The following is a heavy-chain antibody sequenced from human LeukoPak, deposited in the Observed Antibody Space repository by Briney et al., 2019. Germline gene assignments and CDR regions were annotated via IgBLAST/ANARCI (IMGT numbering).Heavy chain of an antibody. D-gene: IGHD4-17*01. V-gene: IGHV1-69*04. CDR3: ARGEITTVTTGPFDY. Sequence: AASVKVSCKASGGTFSSYAISWVRQAPGQGLEWMGRIIPILGIANYAQKFQGRVTITADKSTSTAYMELSSLRSEDTAVYYCARGEITTVTTGPFDYWGQGTLVTVSS. CDR1: GGTFSSYA. J-gene: IGHJ4*02. CDR2: IIPILGIA.